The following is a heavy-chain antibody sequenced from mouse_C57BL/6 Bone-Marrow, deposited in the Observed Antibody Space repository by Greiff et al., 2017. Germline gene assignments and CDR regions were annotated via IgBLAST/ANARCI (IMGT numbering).Heavy chain of an antibody. V-gene: IGHV1-61*01. CDR1: GYTFTSYW. D-gene: IGHD2-4*01. CDR3: ARRVYYDYLFAY. J-gene: IGHJ3*01. CDR2: IYPSDSET. Sequence: QVQLQQPGAELVRPGSSVKLSCKASGYTFTSYWMDWVKQRPGQGLEWIGNIYPSDSETHYNQKFKDKATLTVDKSSSTAYMQLSSLTSEDSAVYYCARRVYYDYLFAYWGQGTLVTVSA.